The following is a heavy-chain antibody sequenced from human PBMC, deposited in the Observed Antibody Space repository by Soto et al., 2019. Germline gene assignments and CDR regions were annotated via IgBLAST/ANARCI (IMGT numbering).Heavy chain of an antibody. CDR3: ARVSCSGGSCYSAGDY. Sequence: EVQLVESGGGLVQPGGSLRLSCAASGFTFSSYEMNWVRQAPGKGLEWVSYISSSGSTIYYADSVKGRFTISRDNAKNSLSLQMNSLRAEDTAVYYCARVSCSGGSCYSAGDYWGQGTLVTVSS. D-gene: IGHD2-15*01. J-gene: IGHJ4*02. V-gene: IGHV3-48*03. CDR1: GFTFSSYE. CDR2: ISSSGSTI.